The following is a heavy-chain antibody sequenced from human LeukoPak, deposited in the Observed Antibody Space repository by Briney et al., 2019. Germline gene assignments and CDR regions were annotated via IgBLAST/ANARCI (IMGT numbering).Heavy chain of an antibody. CDR3: AREYSSGWLYYFDY. CDR2: ISAYNGNT. CDR1: GYTFTSYG. D-gene: IGHD6-19*01. V-gene: IGHV1-18*01. Sequence: ASVKVSCKASGYTFTSYGISWLRQAPGQGLEWMGWISAYNGNTNYAQKLQGRVTMTTDTSTSTAYMELRSLRSDDTAVYYCAREYSSGWLYYFDYWGQGTLVTVSS. J-gene: IGHJ4*02.